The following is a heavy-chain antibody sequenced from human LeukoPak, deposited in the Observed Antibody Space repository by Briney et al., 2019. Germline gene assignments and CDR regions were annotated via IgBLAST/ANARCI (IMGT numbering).Heavy chain of an antibody. CDR2: IIPIFGTA. Sequence: SVKVSCKASGGTFSSYAISWVRQAPGQGLEWMGGIIPIFGTANYAQKFQGRVTITADKSTSTAYMELSSLRSEDTAVYYCARLQEDTAVAYDYWGQGTLVTVSS. D-gene: IGHD5-18*01. CDR3: ARLQEDTAVAYDY. V-gene: IGHV1-69*06. J-gene: IGHJ4*02. CDR1: GGTFSSYA.